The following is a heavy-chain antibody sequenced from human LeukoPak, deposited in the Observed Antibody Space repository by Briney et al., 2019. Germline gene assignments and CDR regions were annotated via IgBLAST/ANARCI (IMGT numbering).Heavy chain of an antibody. J-gene: IGHJ4*02. CDR3: ARGFRGDNFDY. CDR1: GYSISSGYY. D-gene: IGHD7-27*01. CDR2: MYHSGST. V-gene: IGHV4-38-2*02. Sequence: PSETLSPTCTVSGYSISSGYYWGWIPQPPGKGLEGIGTMYHSGSTNYNPSLKSRVTISVDTSKNQFSLKLSSVTAADTAVYFCARGFRGDNFDYWGQGTLVTVSS.